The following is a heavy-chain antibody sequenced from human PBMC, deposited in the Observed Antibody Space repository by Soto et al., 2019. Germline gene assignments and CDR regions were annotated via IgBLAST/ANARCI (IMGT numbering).Heavy chain of an antibody. Sequence: SVKVSCKASGGTFSNYAISWVRQAPGQGLEWMGGIIPIFGTTNYAQRFQGRVTITADESTSTAYMELSSLRSEDTAVYYCARPTYYYDSSGPPAYWGQGTLVTSPQ. V-gene: IGHV1-69*13. J-gene: IGHJ4*02. CDR1: GGTFSNYA. CDR3: ARPTYYYDSSGPPAY. D-gene: IGHD3-22*01. CDR2: IIPIFGTT.